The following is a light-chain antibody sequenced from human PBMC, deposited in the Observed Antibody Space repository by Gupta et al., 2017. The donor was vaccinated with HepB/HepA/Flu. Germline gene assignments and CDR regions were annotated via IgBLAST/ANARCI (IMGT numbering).Light chain of an antibody. CDR3: QQYNSYLTWT. V-gene: IGKV1-5*03. CDR2: KAS. CDR1: QSISSW. J-gene: IGKJ1*01. Sequence: DIQMTQSASTLSASVGDRVTITCRASQSISSWLAWYQQKPGNAPKLLIYKASSLESGVPSRFSGSGSGKEFTLTISSLQPDDFATYYCQQYNSYLTWTFGQGTKVEIK.